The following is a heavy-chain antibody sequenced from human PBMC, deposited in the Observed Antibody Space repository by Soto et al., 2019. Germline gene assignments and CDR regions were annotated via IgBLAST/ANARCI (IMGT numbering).Heavy chain of an antibody. CDR1: GFTFSSYA. V-gene: IGHV3-23*01. CDR2: ISGSGGST. D-gene: IGHD2-2*01. J-gene: IGHJ6*02. CDR3: AKVQMDQLLSAIYGMDV. Sequence: HPGGSLRLSCAASGFTFSSYAMSWVRQAPGKGLEWVSAISGSGGSTYYADSVKGRFTISRDNSKNTLYLQMNSLRAEDTAVYYCAKVQMDQLLSAIYGMDVWGQGTTVTVSS.